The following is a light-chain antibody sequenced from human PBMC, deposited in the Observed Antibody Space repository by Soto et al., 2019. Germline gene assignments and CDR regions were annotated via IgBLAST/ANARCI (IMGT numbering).Light chain of an antibody. Sequence: DIQRTQSPSTLSASVGDRVTITCRASQSISSWLAWYQQKPGKAPKLLIYKASSLESGVPSRFSGSGSGTEFTLTISSLQPDDFATYYCQQYNSYPVTFGQGTRWIS. CDR2: KAS. V-gene: IGKV1-5*03. CDR3: QQYNSYPVT. CDR1: QSISSW. J-gene: IGKJ1*01.